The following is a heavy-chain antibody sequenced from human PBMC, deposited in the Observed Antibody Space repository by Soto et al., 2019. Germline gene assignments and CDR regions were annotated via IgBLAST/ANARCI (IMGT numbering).Heavy chain of an antibody. D-gene: IGHD1-7*01. CDR2: IYHSGST. CDR3: ARSQVSKLELRYYYYYGMDV. Sequence: SETLSLTCAVSGGSISSSNWWSWVRQPPGKGLEWIGEIYHSGSTNYNPSLKGRVTISVDKSKNQFSLKLSSVTAADTAVYYCARSQVSKLELRYYYYYGMDVWGQGTTVTVSS. CDR1: GGSISSSNW. V-gene: IGHV4-4*02. J-gene: IGHJ6*02.